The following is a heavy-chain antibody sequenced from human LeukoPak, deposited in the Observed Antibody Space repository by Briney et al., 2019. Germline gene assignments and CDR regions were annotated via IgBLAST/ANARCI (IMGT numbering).Heavy chain of an antibody. Sequence: SETLSLTCTVSGGSITSGSYYWSWIRQPPGKGLEWIGYIYYSGSTNYNPSLKSRVTISVDTSKNQFSLKLSSVTAADTAVYYCARANSKVNAFDIWGQGTMVTVSS. CDR2: IYYSGST. D-gene: IGHD4-11*01. CDR3: ARANSKVNAFDI. J-gene: IGHJ3*02. V-gene: IGHV4-61*01. CDR1: GGSITSGSYY.